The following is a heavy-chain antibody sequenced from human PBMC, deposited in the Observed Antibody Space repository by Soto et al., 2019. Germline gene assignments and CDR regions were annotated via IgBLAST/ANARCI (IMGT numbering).Heavy chain of an antibody. J-gene: IGHJ3*02. Sequence: SETLSLTCSVSGSSMTTYYWHWIRQAPGKGLEWIGFIYYSGSTNYNPSLKSRVTISVDTSKNQFSLKLSSVTAADTAVYYCARRGYFDWTFDIWGQGTMVTVSS. V-gene: IGHV4-59*08. CDR1: GSSMTTYY. CDR2: IYYSGST. CDR3: ARRGYFDWTFDI. D-gene: IGHD3-9*01.